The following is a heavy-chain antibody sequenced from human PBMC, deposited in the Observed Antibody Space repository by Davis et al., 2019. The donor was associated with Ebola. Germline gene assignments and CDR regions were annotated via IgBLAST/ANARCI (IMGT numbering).Heavy chain of an antibody. Sequence: GESLKISCAASGFTFSSYAMHWLRQAPGKVLEWVAVISYDGSNKYYADSVKGRFTISRDNSKNTLYLQMNSLRAEDTAVYYCARDHIAVAGIFDYWGQGTLVTVSS. V-gene: IGHV3-30-3*01. CDR2: ISYDGSNK. CDR1: GFTFSSYA. D-gene: IGHD6-19*01. CDR3: ARDHIAVAGIFDY. J-gene: IGHJ4*02.